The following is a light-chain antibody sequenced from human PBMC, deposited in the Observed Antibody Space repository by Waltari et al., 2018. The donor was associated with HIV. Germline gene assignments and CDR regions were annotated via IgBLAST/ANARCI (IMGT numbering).Light chain of an antibody. CDR3: SSYAGSDNLL. Sequence: QLALTQPPSASGSPGQSVTISCTGTSSDVGDYNYVSWYQQHPGKAPKLIIYEVTKRPSGVPDRFSGSKSGNTASLTVSGLQAADEADYYCSSYAGSDNLLFGGGTKLTVL. J-gene: IGLJ2*01. CDR1: SSDVGDYNY. CDR2: EVT. V-gene: IGLV2-8*01.